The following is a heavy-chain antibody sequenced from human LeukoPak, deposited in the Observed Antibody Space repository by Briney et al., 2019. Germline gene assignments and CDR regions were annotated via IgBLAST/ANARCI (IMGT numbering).Heavy chain of an antibody. Sequence: SETLSLTCTVSGGSISSSSYYWGWVRQPPGTGREWVGSIYYSGSTYYNPSLKSRVTMSINTSKNQFSLKLSSVTAVYTAVNYCARQGYCSGGICNSCYFDSWGQGTLVTVSS. CDR2: IYYSGST. CDR1: GGSISSSSYY. J-gene: IGHJ4*02. V-gene: IGHV4-39*01. CDR3: ARQGYCSGGICNSCYFDS. D-gene: IGHD2-15*01.